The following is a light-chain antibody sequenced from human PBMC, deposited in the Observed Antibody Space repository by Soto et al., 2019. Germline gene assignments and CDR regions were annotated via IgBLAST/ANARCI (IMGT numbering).Light chain of an antibody. Sequence: QSALTQPASVSGSPGQSITISCTGTSSDVGGYNYVSWYQQHPGEAPKLMIYDDSNRPSGVSNRFSGSKSGNTASLTISGLQAEDEADYYCSSYTSSSTLVFGTGTKLTVL. J-gene: IGLJ1*01. V-gene: IGLV2-14*01. CDR1: SSDVGGYNY. CDR3: SSYTSSSTLV. CDR2: DDS.